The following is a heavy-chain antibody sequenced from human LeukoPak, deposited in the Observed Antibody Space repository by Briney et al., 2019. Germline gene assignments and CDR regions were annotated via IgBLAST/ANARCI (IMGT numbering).Heavy chain of an antibody. Sequence: GESLQISCQVSGYIFTHYWIGWVRQMPGNGLESMGIIYPADSDTTYSPSFQGQVTISADKSINTVYLQWSNLKASDTAMYYCARQSRDGSKTRGYYFDFWGQGTLVTVSS. CDR1: GYIFTHYW. D-gene: IGHD3-10*01. CDR3: ARQSRDGSKTRGYYFDF. J-gene: IGHJ4*02. CDR2: IYPADSDT. V-gene: IGHV5-51*01.